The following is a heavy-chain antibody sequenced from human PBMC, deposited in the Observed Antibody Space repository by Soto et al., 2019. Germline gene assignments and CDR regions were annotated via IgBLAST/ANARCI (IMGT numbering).Heavy chain of an antibody. CDR2: ISSSSSYI. CDR3: AREGITGTYWFDP. J-gene: IGHJ5*02. D-gene: IGHD1-7*01. CDR1: GFTFSSYS. V-gene: IGHV3-21*01. Sequence: PGGSLRLSCAASGFTFSSYSMNWVRQAPGKGLEWVSSISSSSSYIYYADSVKGRFTISRDNAKNSLYLQMNSLRAEDTAVYYCAREGITGTYWFDPWGQGTLVTVSS.